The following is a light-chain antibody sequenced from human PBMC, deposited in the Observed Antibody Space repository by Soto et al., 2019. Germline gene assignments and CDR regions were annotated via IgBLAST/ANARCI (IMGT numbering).Light chain of an antibody. CDR2: GVS. Sequence: ELLLTQSPGTPSLSPGETAALSCRASQPVSSNFLAWYQQKPGQAPRLLLYGVSSRASGIPDRFFGSGSGTDFTLTVNRLEPEDFAVYYCQQYANSPITVGRGTRLDIK. CDR3: QQYANSPIT. J-gene: IGKJ5*01. CDR1: QPVSSNF. V-gene: IGKV3-20*01.